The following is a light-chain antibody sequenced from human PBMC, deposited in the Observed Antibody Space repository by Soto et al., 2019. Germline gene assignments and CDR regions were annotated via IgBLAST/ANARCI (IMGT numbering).Light chain of an antibody. CDR3: SSFTTPATLVV. V-gene: IGLV2-14*01. CDR2: EVS. J-gene: IGLJ3*02. CDR1: SSDVGAYNS. Sequence: QSALTQPASVSGSPGQSITISCTGTSSDVGAYNSVSWYQQHPGKAPKLMIYEVSNRPLGVSNRFSGSKSGNTASLTISGLQVEDEADYFCSSFTTPATLVVFGGRTKLTVL.